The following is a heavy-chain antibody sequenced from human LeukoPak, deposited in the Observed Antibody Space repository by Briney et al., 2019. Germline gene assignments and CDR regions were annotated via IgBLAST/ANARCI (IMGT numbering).Heavy chain of an antibody. CDR2: IKSKTDGGTT. Sequence: GGSLRLSCAASGFTFSNAWMSWVRQAPGKGLEWVGRIKSKTDGGTTDYAAPVKGRFTISRDDSKNTLYLQMNSLKTEGTAVYYCTTFEAYYDSSGYPHYFDYWGQGTLVTVSS. J-gene: IGHJ4*02. CDR1: GFTFSNAW. D-gene: IGHD3-22*01. CDR3: TTFEAYYDSSGYPHYFDY. V-gene: IGHV3-15*01.